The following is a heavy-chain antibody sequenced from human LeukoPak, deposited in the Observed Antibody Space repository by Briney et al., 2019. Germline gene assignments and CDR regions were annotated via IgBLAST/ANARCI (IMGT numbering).Heavy chain of an antibody. D-gene: IGHD3-3*01. CDR3: ARAFSGRYFWSGHTDSYANWFDP. CDR1: GGTFSSYA. J-gene: IGHJ5*02. V-gene: IGHV1-69*13. CDR2: IIPIFGTA. Sequence: ASVKVSCKASGGTFSSYAISWVRQAPGQRLEWMGGIIPIFGTANYAQKFQGRVTITADESTSTTYMELSSLRSEDTAVYYCARAFSGRYFWSGHTDSYANWFDPWGQETLVTVSS.